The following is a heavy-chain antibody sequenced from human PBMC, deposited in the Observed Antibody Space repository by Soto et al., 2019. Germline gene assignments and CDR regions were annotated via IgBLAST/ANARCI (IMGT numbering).Heavy chain of an antibody. Sequence: SETLSLTCAVAGGSISSSNWWSWVRKPPGKGLEWIGEIYHSGSTNYNPSLKSRVTISVDKSKNQFSLKLSSVTAADTAVYYCAIGGGKGSGVFDIWGQGTMVTVSS. CDR2: IYHSGST. V-gene: IGHV4-4*02. J-gene: IGHJ3*02. CDR3: AIGGGKGSGVFDI. CDR1: GGSISSSNW. D-gene: IGHD2-15*01.